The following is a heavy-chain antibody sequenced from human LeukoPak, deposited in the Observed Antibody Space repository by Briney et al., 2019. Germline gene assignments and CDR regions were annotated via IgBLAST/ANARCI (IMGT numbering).Heavy chain of an antibody. V-gene: IGHV3-23*01. CDR1: GFTFSSYA. D-gene: IGHD3-10*01. Sequence: PGGSLRLSCAASGFTFSSYAMRWVRQAPGKGLEWVSAISGSGGSTYYADSVKGRFTISRDNSKNTLYLQMNSLRAEDTAVYYCAKGSVYYYYGMDVWGQGTTVTVSS. CDR3: AKGSVYYYYGMDV. J-gene: IGHJ6*02. CDR2: ISGSGGST.